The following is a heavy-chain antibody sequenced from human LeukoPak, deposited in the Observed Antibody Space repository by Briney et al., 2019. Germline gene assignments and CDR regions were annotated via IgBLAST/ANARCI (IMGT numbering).Heavy chain of an antibody. CDR3: ARAWVVAGPFDY. CDR2: ISYDGSNK. Sequence: PGGSLRLSCAASGFTFSSYAMHWVRQAPGKGLEWVAVISYDGSNKYYADSVKGRFTISRDNSKNTPYLQMNSLRAEDTAVYYCARAWVVAGPFDYWGQGTLVTVSS. D-gene: IGHD6-19*01. V-gene: IGHV3-30*04. J-gene: IGHJ4*02. CDR1: GFTFSSYA.